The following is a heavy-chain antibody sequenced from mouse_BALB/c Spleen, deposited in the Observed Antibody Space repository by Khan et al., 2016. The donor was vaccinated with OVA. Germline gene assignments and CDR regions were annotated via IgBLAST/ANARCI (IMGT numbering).Heavy chain of an antibody. CDR1: CYSITSDYA. D-gene: IGHD2-10*02. Sequence: VQLQESGPGLVKPSQSLSLTCPVTCYSITSDYAWNWIRQFPGNKLEWMGYISYSGNTNYNPSLKSRISITRDTSKNQFFLQLNSVTTEDTATYYGARGYGGDFDYWGQGTTLTVSS. V-gene: IGHV3-2*02. CDR2: ISYSGNT. J-gene: IGHJ2*01. CDR3: ARGYGGDFDY.